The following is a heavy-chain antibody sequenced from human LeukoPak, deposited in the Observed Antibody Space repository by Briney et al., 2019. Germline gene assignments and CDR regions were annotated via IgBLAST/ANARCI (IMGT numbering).Heavy chain of an antibody. CDR3: VLGRWVPTGSY. Sequence: KPSETLSLTCAVYGASFSGYYKTWIRQSPGEGLEWIGEITHNGKSNYNPSLKSRVTISVDTSRNQFSLRLTSVTAADAGVYYCVLGRWVPTGSYWGQGTLVAISS. CDR2: ITHNGKS. D-gene: IGHD7-27*01. V-gene: IGHV4-34*01. CDR1: GASFSGYY. J-gene: IGHJ4*02.